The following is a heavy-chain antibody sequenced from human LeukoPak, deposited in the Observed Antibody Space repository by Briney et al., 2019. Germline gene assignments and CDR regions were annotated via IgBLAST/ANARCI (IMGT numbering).Heavy chain of an antibody. CDR1: GGTFSSYA. CDR3: ARERGYDILTGYYKSGVDP. Sequence: GASVKVSCKASGGTFSSYAISWVRQAPGQGLEWMGWINPNSGGTNYAQKFQGRVTMTRDTSISTAYMELSRLRSDDTAVYYCARERGYDILTGYYKSGVDPWGQGTLVTVSS. CDR2: INPNSGGT. D-gene: IGHD3-9*01. J-gene: IGHJ5*02. V-gene: IGHV1-2*02.